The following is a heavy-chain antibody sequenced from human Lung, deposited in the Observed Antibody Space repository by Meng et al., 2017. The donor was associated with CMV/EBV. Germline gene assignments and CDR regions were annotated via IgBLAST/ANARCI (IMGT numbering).Heavy chain of an antibody. D-gene: IGHD2-2*01. CDR2: MNPNSGNT. CDR3: ARTRIEVEPDGRKIKYYNYGMDV. CDR1: GYTFTTYD. Sequence: ASVKVSCKASGYTFTTYDINWVRQATGQGLEWMGWMNPNSGNTGYAQKFQGRVTLTRVTSISTAYMELSSLTSDDTAVYYCARTRIEVEPDGRKIKYYNYGMDVWGQGXTVPVSS. V-gene: IGHV1-8*01. J-gene: IGHJ6*01.